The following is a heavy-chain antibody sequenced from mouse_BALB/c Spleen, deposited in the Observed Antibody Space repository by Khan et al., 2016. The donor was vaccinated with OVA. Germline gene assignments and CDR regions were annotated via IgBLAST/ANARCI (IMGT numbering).Heavy chain of an antibody. CDR3: ARPSTMEYDYVMDY. CDR1: GFTFSSYT. J-gene: IGHJ4*01. CDR2: ISYGGGDT. V-gene: IGHV5-12-2*01. Sequence: EVQLQESGGGLVQPGGSLKLSCAASGFTFSSYTMSWVRQTPEKRLEWVAFISYGGGDTYYSDTLKGRFTISRDNANNTLYLQMHSLKSEDTAMYYCARPSTMEYDYVMDYWGQGTSVTVSS. D-gene: IGHD2-1*01.